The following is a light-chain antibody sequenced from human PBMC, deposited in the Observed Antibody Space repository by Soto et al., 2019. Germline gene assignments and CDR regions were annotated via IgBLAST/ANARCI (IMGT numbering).Light chain of an antibody. CDR3: QQYNSYTYT. CDR2: DAS. J-gene: IGKJ2*01. CDR1: QSISSW. V-gene: IGKV1-5*01. Sequence: DLQMTPSPSTLSASVGDRVTITCRASQSISSWLAWYQQKPGKAPKLLIYDASSLESGVPSRFSGSGSGTEFTLTISSLQPDDFDTYYCQQYNSYTYTFGQGTKLEIK.